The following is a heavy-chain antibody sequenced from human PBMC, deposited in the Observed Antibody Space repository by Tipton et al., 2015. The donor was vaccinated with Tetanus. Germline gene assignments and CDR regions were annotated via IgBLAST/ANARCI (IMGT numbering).Heavy chain of an antibody. V-gene: IGHV5-10-1*01. CDR2: IDPSASYS. CDR3: ARTSLDSTYFDY. CDR1: GYDFANYW. D-gene: IGHD2-21*01. J-gene: IGHJ4*02. Sequence: VQLVQSGAEVKKPGESLRISCQASGYDFANYWITWVRQMPSKGLEWMGRIDPSASYSNYGPSFEGHVSISVDKSISTAYLQWSTLKSSDTAMYFCARTSLDSTYFDYWGQGILVTVSS.